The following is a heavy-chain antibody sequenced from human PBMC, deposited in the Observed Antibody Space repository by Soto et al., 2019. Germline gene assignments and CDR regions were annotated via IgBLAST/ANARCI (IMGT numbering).Heavy chain of an antibody. CDR1: GDTLSTYY. J-gene: IGHJ4*02. CDR2: INPRRGKT. V-gene: IGHV1-46*01. CDR3: ASGVEYSDSSVYPLAY. D-gene: IGHD3-22*01. Sequence: VQLVQSGAEVKRPGASVKISCKASGDTLSTYYMHWARQAPGQGLEWMGIINPRRGKTNYPQKSPHTGPMSRDTFTTTSYTERSHLRPTVTALYHCASGVEYSDSSVYPLAYWVQGALVTAS.